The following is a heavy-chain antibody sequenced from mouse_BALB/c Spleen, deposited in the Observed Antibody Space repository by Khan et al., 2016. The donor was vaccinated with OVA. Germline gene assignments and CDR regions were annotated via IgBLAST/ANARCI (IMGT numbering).Heavy chain of an antibody. D-gene: IGHD1-1*01. J-gene: IGHJ4*01. CDR3: AKFTPDYYSMDY. CDR2: IWGYGST. CDR1: GFSLTSYG. V-gene: IGHV2-3*01. Sequence: QVQLKESGPGLVAPSQSLSITCTVSGFSLTSYGVSWVRQPPGKGLEWLGVIWGYGSTNYHSTLISRLIISKDNSKSQVFLKLNSLKTDDTATYYCAKFTPDYYSMDYWGQGTSVTVSA.